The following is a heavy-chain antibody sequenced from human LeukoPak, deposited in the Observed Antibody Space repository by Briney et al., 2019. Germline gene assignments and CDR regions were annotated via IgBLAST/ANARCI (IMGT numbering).Heavy chain of an antibody. D-gene: IGHD3-22*01. Sequence: ASVKVSCKASGYTFTGYYMHWVRQAPGQGLEWMGRINPNSGGTNYAQKFQGRVTMARDTSISTAYMELSRLRSDDTAVYYCASLFSYYYDSSGYRSSDYWGQGTLVTVSS. J-gene: IGHJ4*02. V-gene: IGHV1-2*06. CDR1: GYTFTGYY. CDR3: ASLFSYYYDSSGYRSSDY. CDR2: INPNSGGT.